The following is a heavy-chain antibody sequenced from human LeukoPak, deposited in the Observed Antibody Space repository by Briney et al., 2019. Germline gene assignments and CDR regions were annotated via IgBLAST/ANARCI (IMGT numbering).Heavy chain of an antibody. CDR1: GYTFTSYA. Sequence: ASVKVSCKASGYTFTSYAMNWVRQAPGQGLEWMGWINTNTGNPTYAQGFTGRFVFSLDTSVSTAYLQISSLKAEDTAVYYCASNPSRIVGAILAPGGYYYMDVWGKGTTVTVSS. CDR2: INTNTGNP. J-gene: IGHJ6*03. V-gene: IGHV7-4-1*02. CDR3: ASNPSRIVGAILAPGGYYYMDV. D-gene: IGHD1-26*01.